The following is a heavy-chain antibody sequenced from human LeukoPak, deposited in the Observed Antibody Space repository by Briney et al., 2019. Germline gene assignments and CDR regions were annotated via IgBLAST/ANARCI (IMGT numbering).Heavy chain of an antibody. CDR3: ARVGCSSTSCHGGDYFDY. CDR1: GGTFSSYA. V-gene: IGHV1-69*13. Sequence: SVKVSCKASGGTFSSYAISWVRQAPGQGLEWMGGIIPIFGTANYAQKFQGRVTITADESTSTAYMELSSLRSEDTAVYYCARVGCSSTSCHGGDYFDYWGQGTLVTVSS. CDR2: IIPIFGTA. D-gene: IGHD2-2*01. J-gene: IGHJ4*02.